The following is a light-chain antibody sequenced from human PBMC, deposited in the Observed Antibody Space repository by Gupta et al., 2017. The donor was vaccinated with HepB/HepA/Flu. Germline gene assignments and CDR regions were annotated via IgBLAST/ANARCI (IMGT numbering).Light chain of an antibody. V-gene: IGLV1-44*01. CDR3: AAWDNSLNAL. CDR2: SNN. Sequence: PVLTQPPSASGTPGQRVTISCSGSSSNIGTNTVNWYQQLPGTAPKLLIYSNNQRPSGVPDRFSGSKSGTSASLTISGLQSEDEAHYYCAAWDNSLNALFGGGTKLTVL. CDR1: SSNIGTNT. J-gene: IGLJ2*01.